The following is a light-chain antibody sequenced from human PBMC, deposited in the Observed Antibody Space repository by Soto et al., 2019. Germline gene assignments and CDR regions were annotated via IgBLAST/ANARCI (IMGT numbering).Light chain of an antibody. V-gene: IGKV3-20*01. Sequence: ENVLTQSPGTLSLSPGERATLSCRASQSVSSSYLAWYQQKPGQAPRLLIYGASSRATGIPDRFSGSGSGTDFTLTISSLEPEDFAVYYCQQCGSSTWTFGQGTKVEVK. CDR3: QQCGSSTWT. CDR1: QSVSSSY. J-gene: IGKJ1*01. CDR2: GAS.